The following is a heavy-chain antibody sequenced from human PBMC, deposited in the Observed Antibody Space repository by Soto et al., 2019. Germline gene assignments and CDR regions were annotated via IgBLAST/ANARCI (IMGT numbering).Heavy chain of an antibody. CDR3: ATCAGGGGY. CDR2: IYSGGYT. Sequence: EVQLVESGGGLIQPGGSLRLSCAVSGFTVSNNYMSWVRQAPGKGLEGVSVIYSGGYTAYGDSVKGRFTISRDNSKNTIFLKMKRGGADATAGFYWATCAGGGGYWGQGTLVTVSS. J-gene: IGHJ4*02. CDR1: GFTVSNNY. V-gene: IGHV3-53*01. D-gene: IGHD3-10*02.